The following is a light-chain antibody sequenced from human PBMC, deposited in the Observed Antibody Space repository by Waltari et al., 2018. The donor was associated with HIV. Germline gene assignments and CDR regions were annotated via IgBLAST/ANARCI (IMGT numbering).Light chain of an antibody. CDR3: QQYHTYPRT. J-gene: IGKJ1*01. Sequence: AVQLTQSPSSLSASTGDRVTLTCRASQSISDNLVWFQQKPGPAPNLLIYASSTLQSGVPLRFDGSGSGTEFTLTISCLQSEDFATYYCQQYHTYPRTFGQGTKVEIK. CDR1: QSISDN. V-gene: IGKV1-8*01. CDR2: ASS.